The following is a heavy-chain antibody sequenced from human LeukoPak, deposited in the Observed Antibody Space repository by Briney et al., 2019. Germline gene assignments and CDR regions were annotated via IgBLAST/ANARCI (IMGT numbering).Heavy chain of an antibody. J-gene: IGHJ3*02. CDR1: KFTFSSYS. CDR2: ISSSSSYI. V-gene: IGHV3-21*01. D-gene: IGHD1-26*01. CDR3: ARDLGLIVENAFDI. Sequence: PGGSLRLSCAASKFTFSSYSMNWVRQAPGKGLEWVSSISSSSSYIYYADSVKGRFTISRDNAKNSLYLQMNSLRAEDTVVYYCARDLGLIVENAFDIWGQGTMVTVSS.